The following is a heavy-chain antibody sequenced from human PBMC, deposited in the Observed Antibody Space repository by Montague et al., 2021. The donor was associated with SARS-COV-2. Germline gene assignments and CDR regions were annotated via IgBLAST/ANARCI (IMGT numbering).Heavy chain of an antibody. J-gene: IGHJ3*02. CDR1: GFVFRTQS. V-gene: IGHV3-48*01. Sequence: SLRLSCAASGFVFRTQSMNWVRQAPGKGLEWVAYIRSSGSIVYYADSVKGRFSTSRDNGKDFLYLQMDSLRAEDTAVYYCVRGFGSTELVTHAFDIWGQGTMVTVSS. CDR3: VRGFGSTELVTHAFDI. CDR2: IRSSGSIV. D-gene: IGHD3-10*01.